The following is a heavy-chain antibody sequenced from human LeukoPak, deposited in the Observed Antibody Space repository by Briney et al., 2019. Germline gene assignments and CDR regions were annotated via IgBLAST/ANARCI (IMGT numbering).Heavy chain of an antibody. CDR1: GYTFSGTGWY. J-gene: IGHJ4*02. V-gene: IGHV1-2*02. CDR3: ARDGPAQMVYLDY. CDR2: IHPNNGDT. D-gene: IGHD3-10*01. Sequence: ASVKVSRKSSGYTFSGTGWYLYWLRQPPAQGLEFMGWIHPNNGDTAYAKKFEGRVAMTRDTSISTACMELRRRRPEDTAVNFCARDGPAQMVYLDYWGQGTLVTVSS.